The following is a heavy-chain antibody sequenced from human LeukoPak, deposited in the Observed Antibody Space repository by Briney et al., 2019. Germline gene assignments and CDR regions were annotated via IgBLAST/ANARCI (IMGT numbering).Heavy chain of an antibody. V-gene: IGHV1-69*13. CDR1: GGTFSSYA. CDR2: IIPIFGTA. CDR3: ASTPPADDAFDI. Sequence: SVKVSCKASGGTFSSYAISWVRQAPGQGLEWMGGIIPIFGTANYAQKFQGRVTITADESTSTAYMELSSLRSEDTAVYYCASTPPADDAFDIWGQGTMVTVSS. J-gene: IGHJ3*02.